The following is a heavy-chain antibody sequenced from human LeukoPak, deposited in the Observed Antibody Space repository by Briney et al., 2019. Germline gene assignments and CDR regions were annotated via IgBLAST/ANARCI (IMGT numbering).Heavy chain of an antibody. J-gene: IGHJ5*02. CDR1: GFTVSSNY. D-gene: IGHD3-9*01. V-gene: IGHV3-66*01. Sequence: GGSLRLSCAAFGFTVSSNYMSWVRQPPGKGLEWVAVLYRAGDTCYADSVKGRFTSSRDDSKNTLYLQMNTVRVEDTAVYYCARDAYDNTESVRWFDPWGQGTLVTVSS. CDR3: ARDAYDNTESVRWFDP. CDR2: LYRAGDT.